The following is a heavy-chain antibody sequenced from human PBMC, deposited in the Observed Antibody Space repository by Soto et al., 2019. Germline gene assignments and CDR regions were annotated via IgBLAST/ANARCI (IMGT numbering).Heavy chain of an antibody. J-gene: IGHJ6*03. D-gene: IGHD6-19*01. CDR1: GFSLSTSGVG. Sequence: QITLKESGPTLVKPTQTLTLTCTFSGFSLSTSGVGVGWIRQPPGKALEWLALIYWDDDKRYSPSLKGRLTITQDTAKNQVVLTMTNMDPLDTATYYCAHNRVAGTESYYYYYMDVWGKGTTVTVSS. CDR3: AHNRVAGTESYYYYYMDV. V-gene: IGHV2-5*02. CDR2: IYWDDDK.